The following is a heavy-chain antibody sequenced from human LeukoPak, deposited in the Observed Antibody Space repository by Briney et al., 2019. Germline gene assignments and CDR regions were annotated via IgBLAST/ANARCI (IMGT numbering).Heavy chain of an antibody. V-gene: IGHV4-59*01. Sequence: PSETLSLTCTVSGGSISSYYCSWIRQPPGKGLEWIGYIYYSGSTNYNPSLKSRVTISVDTSKNQFSLKLSSVTAADTAVYYCARGVAGDYWGQGTLVTVSS. CDR3: ARGVAGDY. CDR2: IYYSGST. D-gene: IGHD3-10*01. J-gene: IGHJ4*02. CDR1: GGSISSYY.